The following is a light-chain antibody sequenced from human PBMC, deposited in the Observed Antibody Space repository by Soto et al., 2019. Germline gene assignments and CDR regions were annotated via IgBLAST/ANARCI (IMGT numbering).Light chain of an antibody. CDR3: QSYDGSLSGVV. V-gene: IGLV1-40*01. CDR2: GNS. J-gene: IGLJ2*01. CDR1: SSNIGAGYD. Sequence: QSVLTQPPSVSGAPGQRVTISCTGSSSNIGAGYDVHWYQQLPGTAPKLLIYGNSNRPSGVPDRFSGSKSGTSASLPITGLQAEDEADYYCQSYDGSLSGVVFGGGTKVTVL.